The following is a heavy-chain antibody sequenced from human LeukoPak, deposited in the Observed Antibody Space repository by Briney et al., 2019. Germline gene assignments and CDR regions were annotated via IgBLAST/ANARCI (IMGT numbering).Heavy chain of an antibody. V-gene: IGHV1-2*02. CDR2: INPNSGGT. CDR3: ARDRITIFGPSFDI. CDR1: GYTFTGYY. D-gene: IGHD3-3*01. Sequence: ASVKVSCQASGYTFTGYYMHWVRQAPGQGLEWMGWINPNSGGTNYAQKFQGRVTMTRDTSISTAYMELSRLRSDDTAVYYCARDRITIFGPSFDIWGQGSMVTVSS. J-gene: IGHJ3*02.